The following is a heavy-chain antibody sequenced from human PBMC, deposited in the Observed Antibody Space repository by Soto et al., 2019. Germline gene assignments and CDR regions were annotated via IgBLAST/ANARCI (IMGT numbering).Heavy chain of an antibody. Sequence: GASVKVSCKASGYTFTSYGISWVRQAPGQGLEWIGWIVVGSGNTNYAQKFQERVTITRDMSTSTAYMELSSLRSEDTAVYYCGAENDYGDYGYYYYGMDVWGKGTTVTVSS. V-gene: IGHV1-58*02. J-gene: IGHJ6*04. CDR1: GYTFTSYG. CDR2: IVVGSGNT. CDR3: GAENDYGDYGYYYYGMDV. D-gene: IGHD4-17*01.